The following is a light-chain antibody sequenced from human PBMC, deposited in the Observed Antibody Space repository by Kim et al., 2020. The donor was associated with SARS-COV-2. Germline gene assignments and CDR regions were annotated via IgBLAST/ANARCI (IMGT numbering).Light chain of an antibody. V-gene: IGKV3-20*01. J-gene: IGKJ5*01. CDR2: GAS. Sequence: EIVLTQSPGTLSLSPGERATLSCRASQSVSSSYLAWYQQKPGQAPRLLTYGASSRATGIPDRFSGSGSGTDFTLTISRLDPEDFAVYYCQQYGSSPPITFGQGTRLEIK. CDR3: QQYGSSPPIT. CDR1: QSVSSSY.